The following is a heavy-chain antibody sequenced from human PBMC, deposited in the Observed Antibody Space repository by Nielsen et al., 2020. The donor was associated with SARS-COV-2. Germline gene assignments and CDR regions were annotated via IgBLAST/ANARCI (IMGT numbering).Heavy chain of an antibody. CDR3: AREPIAADH. Sequence: GGSLRLSCAASGFTFSDSTMHWVRQAPGKGLEWVANIKHDGSEMYYVDSVKGRFIISRDSANSSLYLQMNSLRVEDTALYYCAREPIAADHWGQGTLVTVSS. CDR2: IKHDGSEM. J-gene: IGHJ5*02. CDR1: GFTFSDST. V-gene: IGHV3-7*03. D-gene: IGHD6-13*01.